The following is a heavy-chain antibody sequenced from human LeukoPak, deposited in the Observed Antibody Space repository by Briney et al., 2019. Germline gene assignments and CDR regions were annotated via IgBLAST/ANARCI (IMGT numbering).Heavy chain of an antibody. D-gene: IGHD2-2*01. CDR3: ARGGLLGYCSSTSCYLDY. V-gene: IGHV4-59*01. CDR2: IYYSGST. J-gene: IGHJ4*02. CDR1: GGSISDWY. Sequence: SETLSLTCTVSGGSISDWYWSWIRQPPGKGLEWIGYIYYSGSTNYNPSLKSRVTISVDTSKNQFSLKLSSVTAADTAVYYCARGGLLGYCSSTSCYLDYWGQGTLVTVSS.